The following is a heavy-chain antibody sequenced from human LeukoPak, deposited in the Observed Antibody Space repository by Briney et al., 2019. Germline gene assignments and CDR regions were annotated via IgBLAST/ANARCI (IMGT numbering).Heavy chain of an antibody. CDR2: IIPIFGTA. CDR1: GGTFSSYA. V-gene: IGHV1-69*13. Sequence: SVKVSCKASGGTFSSYAISWVRQAPGQGLEWMGGIIPIFGTANYAQKFQGRVTITADESTSTAYMELSSLRSEDTAVYYCARVLRGYSYGYFDYWGQGTLVTVSS. J-gene: IGHJ4*02. D-gene: IGHD5-18*01. CDR3: ARVLRGYSYGYFDY.